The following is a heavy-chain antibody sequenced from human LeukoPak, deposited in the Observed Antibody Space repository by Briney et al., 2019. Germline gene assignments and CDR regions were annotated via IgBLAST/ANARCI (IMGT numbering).Heavy chain of an antibody. Sequence: GGSLRLSCAASGFTFSDFYMDWVRQAPGKGLEWVSAISGSGGSTYCADSVKGRFTISRDNSKNTLYLQMNSLRAEDTAVYYCAKIGSWYYYDSSAYQYWGQGTLVTVSS. CDR1: GFTFSDFY. J-gene: IGHJ4*02. V-gene: IGHV3-23*01. D-gene: IGHD3-22*01. CDR2: ISGSGGST. CDR3: AKIGSWYYYDSSAYQY.